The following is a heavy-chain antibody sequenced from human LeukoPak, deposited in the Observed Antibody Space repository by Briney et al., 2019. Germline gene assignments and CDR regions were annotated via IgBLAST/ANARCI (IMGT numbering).Heavy chain of an antibody. J-gene: IGHJ4*02. V-gene: IGHV4-59*12. CDR3: ARDRRYSYGYSGPDY. CDR2: IYYSGST. CDR1: GGSISSYY. D-gene: IGHD3-16*02. Sequence: PSETLSLTCTVSGGSISSYYWSWIRQPPGKGLEWIGYIYYSGSTNYNPSLKSRVTISVDTSKNQFSLKLSSVTAADTAVYYCARDRRYSYGYSGPDYWGQGTLVTVSS.